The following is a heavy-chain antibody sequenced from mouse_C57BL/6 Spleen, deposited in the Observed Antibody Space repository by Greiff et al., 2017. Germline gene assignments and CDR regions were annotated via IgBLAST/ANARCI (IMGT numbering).Heavy chain of an antibody. V-gene: IGHV5-4*01. Sequence: EVKVEESGGGLVKPGGSLKLSCAASGFTFSSYAMSWVRQTPEKRLEWVATISDGGSYTYYPDNVKGRFTISRDNAKNNLYLQMSHLKSEDTAMYYCARDMVFDYWGQGTTLTVSS. J-gene: IGHJ2*01. CDR3: ARDMVFDY. CDR2: ISDGGSYT. CDR1: GFTFSSYA. D-gene: IGHD2-2*01.